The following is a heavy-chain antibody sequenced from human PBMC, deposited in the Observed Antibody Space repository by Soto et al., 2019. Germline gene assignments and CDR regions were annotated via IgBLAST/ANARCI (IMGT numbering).Heavy chain of an antibody. J-gene: IGHJ6*01. CDR3: AEGNYDVWSGYYFYYNGMDG. D-gene: IGHD3-3*01. V-gene: IGHV3-23*01. Sequence: GGSLRLSCAASGFTFSSYAMSWVRQAPGKGLEWVSAISGSGGSTYYADSVKGRFTISRDNSKNTLYLQMNSLRAEDTAVYYCAEGNYDVWSGYYFYYNGMDGWGHGTTVTVS. CDR1: GFTFSSYA. CDR2: ISGSGGST.